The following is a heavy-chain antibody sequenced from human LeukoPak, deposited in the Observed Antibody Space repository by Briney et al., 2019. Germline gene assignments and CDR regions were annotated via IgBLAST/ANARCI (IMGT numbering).Heavy chain of an antibody. V-gene: IGHV3-21*01. CDR2: ISISSDYI. CDR3: ARDVFFDY. CDR1: GFSFNTYY. Sequence: GGSLRLSCSGSGFSFNTYYMSWVRQAPGKGLEWVSSISISSDYIYYADSVKGRFTIYRDNARNSLSLQMNSLRREDSAVYYCARDVFFDYWGQGALVTVAS. J-gene: IGHJ4*02.